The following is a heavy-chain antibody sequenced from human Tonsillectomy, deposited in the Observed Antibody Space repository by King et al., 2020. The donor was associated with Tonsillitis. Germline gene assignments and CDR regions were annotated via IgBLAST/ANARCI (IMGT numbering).Heavy chain of an antibody. CDR2: ISGSGGST. Sequence: QLVQSGGGLVQPGGSLRLSCAASGFTFSSYAMSWVRQAPGKGLEWVSAISGSGGSTYYADSVKGRFTISRDNSKNTLYLQMNSLRAEDTAVYYCAKGYYYGSGSPDLADYWGQGTLVTVSS. V-gene: IGHV3-23*04. CDR1: GFTFSSYA. J-gene: IGHJ4*02. D-gene: IGHD3-10*01. CDR3: AKGYYYGSGSPDLADY.